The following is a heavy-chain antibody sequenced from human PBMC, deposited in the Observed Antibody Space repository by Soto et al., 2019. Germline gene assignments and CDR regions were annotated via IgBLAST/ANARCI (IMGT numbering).Heavy chain of an antibody. D-gene: IGHD2-2*01. CDR1: GFAFSSYG. J-gene: IGHJ5*02. CDR2: ISYDGSNK. CDR3: AKDMPWFDP. Sequence: GGSLRLSCAASGFAFSSYGMHWVRQAPGKGLEWVAVISYDGSNKYYADSVKGRFTISRDNSKNTLYLQMNSLRAEDTAVYYCAKDMPWFDPWGQGTLVTVSS. V-gene: IGHV3-30*18.